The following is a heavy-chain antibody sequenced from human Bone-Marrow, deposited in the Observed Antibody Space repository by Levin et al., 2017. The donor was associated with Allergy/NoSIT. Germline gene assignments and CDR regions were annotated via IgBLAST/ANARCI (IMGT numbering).Heavy chain of an antibody. J-gene: IGHJ6*02. Sequence: GESLKISCKASGYSFSSHWIGWVRQMPGKGLEWMGIIYPGDSDTRYSPSFQGQVTISADKSISTAYLQWSSLKVSDTGMYYCTRLRGGSGIYQYYYGMDVWGQGTTVTVSS. CDR2: IYPGDSDT. D-gene: IGHD2-2*01. V-gene: IGHV5-51*01. CDR3: TRLRGGSGIYQYYYGMDV. CDR1: GYSFSSHW.